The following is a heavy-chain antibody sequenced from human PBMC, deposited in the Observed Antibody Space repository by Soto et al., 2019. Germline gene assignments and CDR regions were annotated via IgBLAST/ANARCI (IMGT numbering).Heavy chain of an antibody. CDR1: GGSISSYY. J-gene: IGHJ6*03. Sequence: SETLSLTCTVSGGSISSYYWSWIRQPPGKGLEWIGYIYYSGSTNYNPSLKSRVTISVDTSKNQFSLKLGSVTAADTAVYYFARAFGYCSSTSCYLWDYYYYYMDVWGKGTTVTVSS. CDR2: IYYSGST. V-gene: IGHV4-59*01. CDR3: ARAFGYCSSTSCYLWDYYYYYMDV. D-gene: IGHD2-2*03.